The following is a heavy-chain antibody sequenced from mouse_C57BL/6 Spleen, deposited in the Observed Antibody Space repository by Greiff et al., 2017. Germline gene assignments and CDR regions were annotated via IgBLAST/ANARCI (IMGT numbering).Heavy chain of an antibody. CDR1: GYSITSGYD. D-gene: IGHD2-5*01. CDR2: ISYSGST. CDR3: ASDYESNYGAMGY. J-gene: IGHJ4*01. V-gene: IGHV3-1*01. Sequence: EVKLLESGPGMVKPSQSLSLTCTVTGYSITSGYDWHWIRHFPGNKLEWMRYISYSGSTNYNPSLKSRISITHDTSKNHFFLKLNSVTTEDTATCACASDYESNYGAMGYWGQGASVTVSS.